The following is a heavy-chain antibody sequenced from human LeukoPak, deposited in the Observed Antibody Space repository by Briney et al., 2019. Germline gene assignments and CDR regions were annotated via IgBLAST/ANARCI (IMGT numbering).Heavy chain of an antibody. CDR3: ARDSVGVPTDFDH. V-gene: IGHV3-33*01. Sequence: GGSLRLSCAASGSIFSDYGMHWVRQAPGKGLEWVAVIWDNGNKRCVESVRGRFTISRDDAKNTLYLQMDSLRAEDTAVYHCARDSVGVPTDFDHWGRGTQVTVSS. D-gene: IGHD1-26*01. CDR1: GSIFSDYG. J-gene: IGHJ4*02. CDR2: IWDNGNK.